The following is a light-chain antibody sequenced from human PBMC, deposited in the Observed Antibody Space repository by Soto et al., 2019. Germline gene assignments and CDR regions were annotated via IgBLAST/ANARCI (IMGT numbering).Light chain of an antibody. CDR1: QDINNY. J-gene: IGKJ4*01. CDR3: QQSDDLPLT. CDR2: DAS. Sequence: DIPMTQSPSSLSASVGDRVTITCRPSQDINNYLNWYQQEPGKSPKLLIYDASNLETGVPSRFSGSRSGTDFTFTISSLQPEDIATYYCQQSDDLPLTFGGGTKVEIK. V-gene: IGKV1-33*01.